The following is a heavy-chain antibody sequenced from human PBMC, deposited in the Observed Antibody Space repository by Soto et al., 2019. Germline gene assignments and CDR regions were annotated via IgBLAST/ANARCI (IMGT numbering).Heavy chain of an antibody. CDR3: VSPEGYYDSSGYTLDY. D-gene: IGHD3-22*01. J-gene: IGHJ4*02. CDR1: GGSISSSSCY. CDR2: ISHSGTT. Sequence: PSETLSLTCTVSGGSISSSSCYRAWIRQPPGEGLEWIGMISHSGTTYYNPSLKSRVTISVDTSKNQFSLRLSSVTAADTAVYYCVSPEGYYDSSGYTLDYWGQGTLVTVS. V-gene: IGHV4-39*01.